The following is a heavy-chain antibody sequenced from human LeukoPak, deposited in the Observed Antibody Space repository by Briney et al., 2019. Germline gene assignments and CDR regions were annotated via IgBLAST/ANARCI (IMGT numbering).Heavy chain of an antibody. CDR3: ARVYGSVEHSDY. J-gene: IGHJ4*02. Sequence: ASVKVSCEASGYTFTSYYMHWVRQAPGQGLEWMGWINPNSGGTNYAQKFQGRVTMTRDTSISTAYMELSRLRSDDTAVYYSARVYGSVEHSDYWGQGTLVTVSS. D-gene: IGHD3-10*01. V-gene: IGHV1-2*02. CDR2: INPNSGGT. CDR1: GYTFTSYY.